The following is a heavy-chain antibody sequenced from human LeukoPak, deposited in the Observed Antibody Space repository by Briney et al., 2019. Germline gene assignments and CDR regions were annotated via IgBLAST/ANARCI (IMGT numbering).Heavy chain of an antibody. V-gene: IGHV1-2*02. CDR3: AVAYCSGGSCYEGY. CDR1: GYTFTGYY. D-gene: IGHD2-15*01. J-gene: IGHJ4*02. CDR2: INPNSGGT. Sequence: ASVKVSCKASGYTFTGYYMHWVRQAPGQGLEWMGWINPNSGGTNYAQKFQGRVTMTRDTSISTAYMELSRLRSDDTAVYYCAVAYCSGGSCYEGYWGQGTLVTVSS.